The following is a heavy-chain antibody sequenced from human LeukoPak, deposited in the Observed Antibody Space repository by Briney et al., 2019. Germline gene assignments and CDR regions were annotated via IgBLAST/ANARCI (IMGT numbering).Heavy chain of an antibody. CDR1: GRSFSSYY. CDR2: IYYSGST. D-gene: IGHD4-4*01. J-gene: IGHJ4*02. V-gene: IGHV4-59*08. Sequence: SETLSLTCAVYGRSFSSYYWSWIRQPPGKGLEWIGYIYYSGSTNYNPSLKSRVTISVDTSKNQFSLKLSSVTAADTAVYYCARGYSKRRFDYWGQGTLVTVSS. CDR3: ARGYSKRRFDY.